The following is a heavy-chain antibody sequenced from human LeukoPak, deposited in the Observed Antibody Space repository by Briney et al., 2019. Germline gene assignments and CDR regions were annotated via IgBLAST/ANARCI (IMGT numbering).Heavy chain of an antibody. CDR2: NYWDDDK. D-gene: IGHD2-8*01. Sequence: SGPTLVNPTQTLTLTCTFSGFSVSTSGVGVGWIRQPPGKALEWLALNYWDDDKHYSPSLKSRLTITKDTSKNQVVLTMTNMDPVDTATYYCAHSVARCSSNYYFDYWGQGTLVTVSS. J-gene: IGHJ4*02. CDR1: GFSVSTSGVG. CDR3: AHSVARCSSNYYFDY. V-gene: IGHV2-5*02.